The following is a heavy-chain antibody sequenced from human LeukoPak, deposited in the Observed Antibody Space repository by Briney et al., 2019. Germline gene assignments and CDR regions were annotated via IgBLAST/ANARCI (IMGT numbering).Heavy chain of an antibody. CDR2: ISGSGGST. CDR1: GFTFRNYA. V-gene: IGHV3-23*01. D-gene: IGHD2-21*02. J-gene: IGHJ4*02. Sequence: GSLRLSCAASGFTFRNYAMNWVRQAPGKGLEWVSAISGSGGSTYYADSVKGRFTISRDNSKNTLYLQMNSLRAEDTAVYYCATKVYCGGDCYSLAYWGQGTLVTVSS. CDR3: ATKVYCGGDCYSLAY.